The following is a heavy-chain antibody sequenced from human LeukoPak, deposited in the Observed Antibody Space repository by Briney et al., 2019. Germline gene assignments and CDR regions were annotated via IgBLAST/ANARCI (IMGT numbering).Heavy chain of an antibody. CDR2: ISGSGGST. J-gene: IGHJ3*02. Sequence: GGSLRLSYAASGFTFRSYAMSWVRQAPGKGLEWVSGISGSGGSTYYADSVKGRFTISRDNFKNTLYLQMNSLRAEDTAVYYCAKNDYGGLDAFDIWARGQWSPSLQ. D-gene: IGHD4-23*01. V-gene: IGHV3-23*01. CDR1: GFTFRSYA. CDR3: AKNDYGGLDAFDI.